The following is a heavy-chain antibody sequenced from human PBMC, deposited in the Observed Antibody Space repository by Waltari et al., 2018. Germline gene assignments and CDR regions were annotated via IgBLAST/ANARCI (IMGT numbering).Heavy chain of an antibody. D-gene: IGHD2-2*01. Sequence: EAQLVQSGTEVKKPGESLKISCKGSEHTFTNYWIGWVRPMPGKGLEGMGIIYPGDSDTRYSPSFQGQVTISADKSTSTAYLQWTSLKASDTAMYYCTRHGGSTSCPDYWGQGTLVTVSS. V-gene: IGHV5-51*01. CDR2: IYPGDSDT. CDR3: TRHGGSTSCPDY. J-gene: IGHJ4*02. CDR1: EHTFTNYW.